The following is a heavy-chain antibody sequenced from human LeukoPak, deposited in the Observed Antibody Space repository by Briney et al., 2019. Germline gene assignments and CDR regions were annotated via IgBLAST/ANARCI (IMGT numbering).Heavy chain of an antibody. CDR1: GGSISSSSYY. J-gene: IGHJ4*02. V-gene: IGHV4-39*01. Sequence: PSETLSLTCTVSGGSISSSSYYWGCVRQPPGQGLEWIGSIYYSGSTYYNPSLKSRVTISVDTSKNQFSLKLSSVTAADTAVYYCARLGYCGGGSCYSYYSDYWGQGTLVTVSS. CDR3: ARLGYCGGGSCYSYYSDY. D-gene: IGHD2-15*01. CDR2: IYYSGST.